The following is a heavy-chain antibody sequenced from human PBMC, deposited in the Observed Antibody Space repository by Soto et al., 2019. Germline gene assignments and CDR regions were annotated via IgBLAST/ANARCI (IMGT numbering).Heavy chain of an antibody. J-gene: IGHJ5*02. D-gene: IGHD3-3*01. CDR3: ARESAEVTIFGVVPNWFDP. CDR1: GGSFSGYY. CDR2: INHSGST. Sequence: SETLSLTCAVYGGSFSGYYWSWIRQPPGKGLEWIGEINHSGSTNYNPSLKSRVTISVDTSKNQFSLKLSSVTAADTAVYYCARESAEVTIFGVVPNWFDPWGQGTLVT. V-gene: IGHV4-34*01.